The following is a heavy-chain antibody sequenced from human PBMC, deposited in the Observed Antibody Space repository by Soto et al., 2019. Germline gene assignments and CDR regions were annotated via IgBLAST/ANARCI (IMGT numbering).Heavy chain of an antibody. CDR2: MSYSGTT. V-gene: IGHV4-61*01. Sequence: SETLSLTCTVSGCSVSSGSYYWSWIGQPPGQGLEWIAYMSYSGTTNYNPSLKSRVTISVDTSKNQFSLKLSSVTAADTSVYYCARAVNFDFWSDSQSGYYFDYWGQGTLVTVSS. D-gene: IGHD3-3*01. CDR3: ARAVNFDFWSDSQSGYYFDY. J-gene: IGHJ4*02. CDR1: GCSVSSGSYY.